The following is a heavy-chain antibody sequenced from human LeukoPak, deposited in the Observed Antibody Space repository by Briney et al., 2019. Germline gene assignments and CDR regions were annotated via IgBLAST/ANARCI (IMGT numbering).Heavy chain of an antibody. J-gene: IGHJ4*02. CDR3: AKDPGEWGFLEWFDY. CDR2: IKQDGSEK. Sequence: GGSLRLSCAASGFTFSSYWMSWVRQAPGKGLEWVANIKQDGSEKYYVDSVKGRFTISRDNAKNSLYLQMNSLRAEDTAVYYCAKDPGEWGFLEWFDYWGQGTLVTVSS. V-gene: IGHV3-7*01. CDR1: GFTFSSYW. D-gene: IGHD3-3*01.